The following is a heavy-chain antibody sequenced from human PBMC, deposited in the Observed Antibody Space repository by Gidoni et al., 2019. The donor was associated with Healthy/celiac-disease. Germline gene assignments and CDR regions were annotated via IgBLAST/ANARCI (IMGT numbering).Heavy chain of an antibody. CDR1: GLTFDDYT. Sequence: EVQLVESGGVVVQPGGYLRLSCADSGLTFDDYTMHVVRQAPGKGLEWVSLISWDGGSTYYADSVKGRFTISKDNSKNSLYLQMNSLRTEDTALYYCAKDWGGNSFPDYWSKGTLVTVSS. CDR3: AKDWGGNSFPDY. J-gene: IGHJ4*02. CDR2: ISWDGGST. V-gene: IGHV3-43*01. D-gene: IGHD4-4*01.